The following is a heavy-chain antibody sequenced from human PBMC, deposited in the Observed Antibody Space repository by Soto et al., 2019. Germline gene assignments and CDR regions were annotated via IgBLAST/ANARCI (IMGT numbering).Heavy chain of an antibody. CDR3: AKEVWSSGWPYYLDY. J-gene: IGHJ4*02. D-gene: IGHD6-19*01. CDR1: GFTFSSYG. Sequence: PGGSLRLSCAASGFTFSSYGMHWVRQAPGKGLEWVAVISYDGSNKYYADSVKGRFTISRDNSENTLYLQMNSLRAEDTAVYYCAKEVWSSGWPYYLDYWGQGTLVTVSS. V-gene: IGHV3-30*18. CDR2: ISYDGSNK.